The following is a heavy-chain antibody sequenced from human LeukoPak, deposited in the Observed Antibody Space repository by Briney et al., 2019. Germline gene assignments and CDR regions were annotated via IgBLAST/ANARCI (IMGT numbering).Heavy chain of an antibody. D-gene: IGHD4-11*01. J-gene: IGHJ4*02. CDR1: GFTFSSYA. CDR3: AKDKRVATVTYYFDY. Sequence: HPGGSLRLSCAASGFTFSSYAMSWVRQAPGKGLEWVSAISGSGGSTYYADSVKGRFTISRDNSKNTLYLQMNSLRAEDTAVYYCAKDKRVATVTYYFDYWGQGTLVTVSS. V-gene: IGHV3-23*01. CDR2: ISGSGGST.